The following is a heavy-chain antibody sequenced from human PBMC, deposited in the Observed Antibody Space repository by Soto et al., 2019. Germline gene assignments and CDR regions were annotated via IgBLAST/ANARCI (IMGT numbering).Heavy chain of an antibody. D-gene: IGHD5-12*01. Sequence: SQTLSLTCAISGDSASSNSAAWNWIRQSPSRGLEWLGRTYYRSKWYNDYAVSVKSRITINPDTSKNQFSLQLNSVTPEDTAVYYCARGGYDFGDYYYYGMDVWGQGTTVTVSS. V-gene: IGHV6-1*01. J-gene: IGHJ6*02. CDR2: TYYRSKWYN. CDR1: GDSASSNSAA. CDR3: ARGGYDFGDYYYYGMDV.